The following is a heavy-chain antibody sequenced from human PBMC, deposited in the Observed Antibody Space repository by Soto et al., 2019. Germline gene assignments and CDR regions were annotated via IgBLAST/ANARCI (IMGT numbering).Heavy chain of an antibody. V-gene: IGHV3-23*01. CDR2: ISASGGSA. CDR1: GFTVSSNY. Sequence: GGSLRLSCAASGFTVSSNYMSWVRQAPGKGLEWVSSISASGGSAYYADSVKGRFTISRDNSKNTLYLQTNSLRVEDTALYYCAKAKTRSYADALDIWGQGTMVTVSS. D-gene: IGHD2-8*01. J-gene: IGHJ3*02. CDR3: AKAKTRSYADALDI.